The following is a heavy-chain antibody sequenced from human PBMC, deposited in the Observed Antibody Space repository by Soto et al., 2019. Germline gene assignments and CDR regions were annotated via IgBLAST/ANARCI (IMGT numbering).Heavy chain of an antibody. CDR2: INPNGDTT. D-gene: IGHD1-26*01. J-gene: IGHJ4*02. CDR3: ARWEATAAKMFDY. CDR1: GYTFSKYC. V-gene: IGHV1-46*01. Sequence: ASVKVSFKASGYTFSKYCMHLVRQALGQGLEWMGGINPNGDTTYYAQKFLGRLTVTRDTSTSTVYMELSSLRSDDTAVYLCARWEATAAKMFDYRGQGTLVIVSS.